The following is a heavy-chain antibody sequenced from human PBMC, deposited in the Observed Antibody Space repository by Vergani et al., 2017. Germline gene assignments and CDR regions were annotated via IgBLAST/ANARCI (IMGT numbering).Heavy chain of an antibody. V-gene: IGHV4-61*01. D-gene: IGHD6-6*01. CDR2: IYYSGST. Sequence: QVQLQESGPGLVKPSGTLSLTCTVSGGSVSSGSYYWSWIRQPPGKGLEWIGYIYYSGSTNYNPSLKSRVTISVDTSKNQFSLKLSSVTAADTAVYYCARVSHSSSSDGYYYYGMDVWGQGTTVTVSS. J-gene: IGHJ6*02. CDR1: GGSVSSGSYY. CDR3: ARVSHSSSSDGYYYYGMDV.